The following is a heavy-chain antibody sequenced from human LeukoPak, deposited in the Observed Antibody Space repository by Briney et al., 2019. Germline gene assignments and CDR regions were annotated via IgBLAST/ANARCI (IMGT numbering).Heavy chain of an antibody. V-gene: IGHV3-33*01. J-gene: IGHJ4*02. CDR3: ARDIGATNYRLDY. CDR2: IWYDGSKK. CDR1: GFTFSSNG. Sequence: PGGSLRLSCAASGFTFSSNGMHWVRQAPGKGLEWVAVIWYDGSKKYYVDSVKGQFTISRDDSKNTLYLQMNSLRAEDTALYYCARDIGATNYRLDYWGQGTLVTVSS. D-gene: IGHD4/OR15-4a*01.